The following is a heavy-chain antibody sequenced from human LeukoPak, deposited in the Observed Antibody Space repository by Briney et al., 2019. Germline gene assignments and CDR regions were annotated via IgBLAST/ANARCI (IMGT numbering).Heavy chain of an antibody. V-gene: IGHV4-4*07. CDR3: ARENTYYYGSGGYYWYFDL. Sequence: SETLSLTCTVSGGSITSYYWSWIRQPAGKGLEWIGRIYSSGSTNYNPSLKSRVSISLDKAKNQVSLKLGSVTAADTAVYYCARENTYYYGSGGYYWYFDLWGRGTLVTVSS. CDR2: IYSSGST. J-gene: IGHJ2*01. CDR1: GGSITSYY. D-gene: IGHD3-22*01.